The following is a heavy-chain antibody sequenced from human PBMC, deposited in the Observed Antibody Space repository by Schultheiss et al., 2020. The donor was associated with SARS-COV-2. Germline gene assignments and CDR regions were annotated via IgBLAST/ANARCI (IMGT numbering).Heavy chain of an antibody. J-gene: IGHJ6*02. V-gene: IGHV3-9*01. Sequence: GGSLRLSCAASGFTFSSYEMNWVRQAPGKGLEWVSGISWNSGSIGYADSVKGRFTISRDNAKNSLYLQMNSLRAEDTALYYCAKEGGISGDYYYYGMDVWGQGTTVTVSS. CDR1: GFTFSSYE. D-gene: IGHD2-8*02. CDR2: ISWNSGSI. CDR3: AKEGGISGDYYYYGMDV.